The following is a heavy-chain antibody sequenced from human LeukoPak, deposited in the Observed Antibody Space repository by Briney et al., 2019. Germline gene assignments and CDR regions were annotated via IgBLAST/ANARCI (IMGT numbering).Heavy chain of an antibody. V-gene: IGHV3-23*01. CDR3: AKGYYDYVWGSYYFDY. Sequence: GGSLRLSCAASGFTFSSYAMSWVRQAPGKGLEWVSAISGSGGSTYYADSVKGRFTISRDNSRDTLYLQMNGLRAEDTAVYYCAKGYYDYVWGSYYFDYWGQGTLVTVSS. CDR2: ISGSGGST. J-gene: IGHJ4*02. CDR1: GFTFSSYA. D-gene: IGHD3-16*01.